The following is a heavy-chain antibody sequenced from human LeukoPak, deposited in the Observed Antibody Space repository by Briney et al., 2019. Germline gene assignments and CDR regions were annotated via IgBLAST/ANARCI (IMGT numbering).Heavy chain of an antibody. D-gene: IGHD3-22*01. Sequence: SETLSLTCAVSGGSISSGGYSWSWIRQPPGKGLEWIGYIYYSGSTNYNPSLKSRVTISVDTSKNQFSLKLSSVTAADTAVYYCARMDSSGYYLFDYWGQGTLVTVSS. J-gene: IGHJ4*02. CDR1: GGSISSGGYS. CDR3: ARMDSSGYYLFDY. V-gene: IGHV4-61*08. CDR2: IYYSGST.